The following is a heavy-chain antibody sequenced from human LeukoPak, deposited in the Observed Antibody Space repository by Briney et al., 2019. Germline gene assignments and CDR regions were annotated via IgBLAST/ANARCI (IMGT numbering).Heavy chain of an antibody. CDR1: GGTFSSYA. V-gene: IGHV1-18*01. J-gene: IGHJ4*02. Sequence: ASVKVSCKASGGTFSSYAISWVRQAPGQGLEWMGWISAYNGDTNYAQKLQGRVTMTTDTSTSTAYMELRSLRSDDTAVYYCARDGSSPFDYWGQGTLVTVSS. CDR2: ISAYNGDT. CDR3: ARDGSSPFDY. D-gene: IGHD5-12*01.